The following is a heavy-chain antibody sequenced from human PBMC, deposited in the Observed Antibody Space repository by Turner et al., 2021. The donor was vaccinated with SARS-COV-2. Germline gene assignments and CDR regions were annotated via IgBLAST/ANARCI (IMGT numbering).Heavy chain of an antibody. CDR1: GFYFSSFG. Sequence: QVQLVESGGGVVQPGRSLRLSCAASGFYFSSFGVHWVRQAPGKGLGWVTGISYDGTKKYYTDSVEGRFTVSRDNSKNTLYLEMNSLRPEETAVYYCAKDVRSEVSGNSGAFDNWGQGNLVTVS. D-gene: IGHD1-26*01. J-gene: IGHJ4*02. CDR3: AKDVRSEVSGNSGAFDN. V-gene: IGHV3-30*18. CDR2: ISYDGTKK.